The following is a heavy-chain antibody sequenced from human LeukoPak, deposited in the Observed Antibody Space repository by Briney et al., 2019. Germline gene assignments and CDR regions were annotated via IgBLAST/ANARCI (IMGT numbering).Heavy chain of an antibody. D-gene: IGHD6-13*01. CDR2: ISSSSSYI. CDR1: GFTFSSYS. Sequence: GGSLRLSCAASGFTFSSYSMNWVRQAPGKGLEWVSSISSSSSYIYYADSVKGRFTISRDNAKNSLYLQMNCLRAEDTAVYYCAREQQPYYFDYWGQGTLVTVSS. J-gene: IGHJ4*02. CDR3: AREQQPYYFDY. V-gene: IGHV3-21*01.